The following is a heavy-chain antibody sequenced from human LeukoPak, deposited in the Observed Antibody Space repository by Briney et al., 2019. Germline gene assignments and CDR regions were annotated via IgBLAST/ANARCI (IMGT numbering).Heavy chain of an antibody. CDR1: GFTFSSYA. CDR2: ISYDGSNK. Sequence: GGSLRLSCAASGFTFSSYAMHWVRQAPGKGLEWVAVISYDGSNKYYADSVKGRFTISRDNSKNTPYLQMNSLRAEDTAVYYCARGDYYDSSGYPQYYYYYGMDVWGQGTTVTVSS. CDR3: ARGDYYDSSGYPQYYYYYGMDV. D-gene: IGHD3-22*01. J-gene: IGHJ6*02. V-gene: IGHV3-30-3*01.